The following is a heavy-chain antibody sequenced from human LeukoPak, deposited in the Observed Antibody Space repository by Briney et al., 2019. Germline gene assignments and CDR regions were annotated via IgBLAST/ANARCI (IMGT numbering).Heavy chain of an antibody. J-gene: IGHJ4*02. Sequence: GGSLRLSCAASGFTFSTYSMNWVRQAPGKGLEWVSLISADGGSTFSADSVKGRFSISRDNSKNSLYLQMNSLRSEDTAMYYCAKESGKFDYWGQGTLVAVSS. CDR1: GFTFSTYS. V-gene: IGHV3-43*02. CDR3: AKESGKFDY. CDR2: ISADGGST.